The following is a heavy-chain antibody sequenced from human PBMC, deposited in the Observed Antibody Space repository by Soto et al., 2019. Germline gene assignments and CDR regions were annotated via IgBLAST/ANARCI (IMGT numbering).Heavy chain of an antibody. CDR1: GYIFTTYA. D-gene: IGHD5-12*01. CDR3: ARGPLRNWFDP. CDR2: INAGNGNT. J-gene: IGHJ5*02. Sequence: ASVKVSCKASGYIFTTYAMHWVRQAPGQRPEWMGWINAGNGNTKYSQKFQGRVTITKNTSASTAYMELSSLRSEDTAVYYCARGPLRNWFDPWGQGTRVTVS. V-gene: IGHV1-3*01.